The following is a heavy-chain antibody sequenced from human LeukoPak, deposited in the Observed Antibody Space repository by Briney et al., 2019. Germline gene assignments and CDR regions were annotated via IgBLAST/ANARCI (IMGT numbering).Heavy chain of an antibody. CDR2: ISWTSGSI. V-gene: IGHV3-9*03. CDR1: GFTFDDYA. Sequence: GGSLRLSCVASGFTFDDYAMHWVRQAPGKGLEWVSGISWTSGSIGYADSVKGRFTISRDNAKNSLYLQMTSLRAEDMALYYCAKSAAAAGTMGFDYWGQGTLVTVSS. D-gene: IGHD6-13*01. J-gene: IGHJ4*02. CDR3: AKSAAAAGTMGFDY.